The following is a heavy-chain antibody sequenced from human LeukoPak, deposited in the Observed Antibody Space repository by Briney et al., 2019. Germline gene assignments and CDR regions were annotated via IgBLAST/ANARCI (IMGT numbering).Heavy chain of an antibody. Sequence: SVKVSCKASGGTFSSYAISWVRQAPGQGLEWMGRIIPILGIANYAQKFQGRGTISADKSTSTAYMELSSLRSEDTAVYYCARDRGYDSSGYSPTGPLFDYWGQGTLVTVSS. CDR3: ARDRGYDSSGYSPTGPLFDY. V-gene: IGHV1-69*04. CDR1: GGTFSSYA. CDR2: IIPILGIA. D-gene: IGHD3-22*01. J-gene: IGHJ4*02.